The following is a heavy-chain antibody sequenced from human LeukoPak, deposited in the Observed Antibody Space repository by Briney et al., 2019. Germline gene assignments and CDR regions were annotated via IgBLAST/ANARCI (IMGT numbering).Heavy chain of an antibody. V-gene: IGHV3-11*01. CDR1: GFTFSDYY. CDR3: ARVYCSSTSCYFFYYYYMDV. CDR2: ISSSGSTI. J-gene: IGHJ6*03. Sequence: PGGSLRLSCAASGFTFSDYYMSWIRQAPGKGLEWVSYISSSGSTIYYADSVKGRFTISRDNAKNSLYLQMNSLSAEDTAVYYCARVYCSSTSCYFFYYYYMDVWGKGTTVTVSS. D-gene: IGHD2-2*01.